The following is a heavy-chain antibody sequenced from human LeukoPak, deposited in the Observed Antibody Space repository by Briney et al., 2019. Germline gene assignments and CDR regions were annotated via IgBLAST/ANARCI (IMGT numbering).Heavy chain of an antibody. D-gene: IGHD3-10*01. CDR3: ARKSNYYYGSGA. Sequence: SETLSLTCTVSGGSISSYYWSWIRQPPGKGLEWIGYIYYSGSTNYNPSLKSRVTISVDTSKNQFSLKLSSVTAADTAVYYCARKSNYYYGSGAWGQGTLVTVSS. CDR2: IYYSGST. CDR1: GGSISSYY. J-gene: IGHJ5*02. V-gene: IGHV4-59*01.